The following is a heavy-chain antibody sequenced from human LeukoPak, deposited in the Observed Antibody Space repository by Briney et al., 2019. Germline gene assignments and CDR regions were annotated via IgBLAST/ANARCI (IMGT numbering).Heavy chain of an antibody. Sequence: SETLSLTCAVYGGSFSGYYWSWIRQPPGKGLEWIGEINHSGSTNYNPSLKSRVTMSVDTSKDQFSLKLSSVTAADTAVYYCARVHVLAHCSSTSCYTGYFQHWGQGTLVTVSS. V-gene: IGHV4-34*01. CDR1: GGSFSGYY. CDR2: INHSGST. CDR3: ARVHVLAHCSSTSCYTGYFQH. J-gene: IGHJ1*01. D-gene: IGHD2-2*02.